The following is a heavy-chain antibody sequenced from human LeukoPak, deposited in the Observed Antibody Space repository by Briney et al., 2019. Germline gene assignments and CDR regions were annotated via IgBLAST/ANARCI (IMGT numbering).Heavy chain of an antibody. CDR3: ARVDCSSTSCYTEGNWFDP. CDR2: IYYSGST. D-gene: IGHD2-2*02. Sequence: SETLSLTCTVSGGSISSGDYYWGWIRQPPGKGLEWIGYIYYSGSTYYNPSLKSRVTISVDTSKNQFSLKLSSVTAADTAVYYCARVDCSSTSCYTEGNWFDPWGQGTLVTVSS. J-gene: IGHJ5*02. CDR1: GGSISSGDYY. V-gene: IGHV4-30-4*08.